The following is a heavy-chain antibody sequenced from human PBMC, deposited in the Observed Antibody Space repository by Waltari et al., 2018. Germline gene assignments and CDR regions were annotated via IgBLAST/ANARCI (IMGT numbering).Heavy chain of an antibody. J-gene: IGHJ4*02. CDR2: FDPEDGEP. CDR1: GYTLTELS. Sequence: QVQLVQSGAEVKKPGASVKVSCKVSGYTLTELSMHWVRQAPGKGLEWMGGFDPEDGEPIYEQKFQSRVTMTEDTATYTAYMELSSLRSEDTAVYYCAGHYYDSSVFDYWGQGTLVTVSS. D-gene: IGHD3-22*01. CDR3: AGHYYDSSVFDY. V-gene: IGHV1-24*01.